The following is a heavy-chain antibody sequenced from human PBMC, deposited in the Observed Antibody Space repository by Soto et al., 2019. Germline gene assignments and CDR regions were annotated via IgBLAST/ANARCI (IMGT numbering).Heavy chain of an antibody. J-gene: IGHJ4*02. D-gene: IGHD5-18*01. CDR3: ARGNIQLWLREFDY. V-gene: IGHV3-33*01. CDR1: GFTFSSYG. Sequence: GGSLRLSCAASGFTFSSYGMHWVRQAPGKGLEWVAVIWYDGSNKYYADSVKGRFTISRDNSKNTLYLQMNSLRAEDTAVYYCARGNIQLWLREFDYWGQGTLVTVSS. CDR2: IWYDGSNK.